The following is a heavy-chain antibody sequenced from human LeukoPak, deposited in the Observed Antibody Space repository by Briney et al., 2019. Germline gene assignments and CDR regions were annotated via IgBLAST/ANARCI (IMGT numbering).Heavy chain of an antibody. D-gene: IGHD4-17*01. CDR3: ARDRVDYGDAFDI. V-gene: IGHV3-53*01. Sequence: GGSLRLSCAASGFTVSSNYMSWVRQAPGKGLEWVSVTYSGGSTFYADSVKGRFTISRDNSKNTLYLQMNSLRAEDTAVYYCARDRVDYGDAFDIWGQGTMVTVSS. CDR2: TYSGGST. CDR1: GFTVSSNY. J-gene: IGHJ3*02.